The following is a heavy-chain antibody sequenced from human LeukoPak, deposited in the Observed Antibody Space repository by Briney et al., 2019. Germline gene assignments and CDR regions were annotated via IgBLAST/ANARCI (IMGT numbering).Heavy chain of an antibody. D-gene: IGHD3-10*01. CDR1: GYTFTGCY. CDR3: ARDLGGFGDLNWFDP. Sequence: ASVKVSCKASGYTFTGCYMHWVRQAPGQGLEWMGWINPNSGGTNYAQKFQGRVTMTRDTSISTAYMELSRLRSDDTAVYYCARDLGGFGDLNWFDPWGQGTLVTVSS. V-gene: IGHV1-2*02. CDR2: INPNSGGT. J-gene: IGHJ5*02.